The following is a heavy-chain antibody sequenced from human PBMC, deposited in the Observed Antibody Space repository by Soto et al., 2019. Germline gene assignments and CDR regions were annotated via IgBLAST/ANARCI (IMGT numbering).Heavy chain of an antibody. CDR2: IIPIFGTA. CDR3: ARAKTMLGYCSSTGCYTDASFGWFDP. J-gene: IGHJ5*02. D-gene: IGHD2-2*02. CDR1: GGTFSSYA. V-gene: IGHV1-69*06. Sequence: QVQLVQSGAEVKKPGSSVKVSCKASGGTFSSYAISWVRQAPGQGLEWMGGIIPIFGTANYAQKFQGRVTITADKSTSTAYRGLSSLRSEDTAVYYCARAKTMLGYCSSTGCYTDASFGWFDPRGQGPLVTVSS.